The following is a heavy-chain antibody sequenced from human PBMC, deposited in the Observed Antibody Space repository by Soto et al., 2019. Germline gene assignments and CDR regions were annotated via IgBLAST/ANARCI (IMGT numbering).Heavy chain of an antibody. CDR2: TYYRSKWYN. V-gene: IGHV6-1*01. D-gene: IGHD2-2*01. CDR1: GDSVSSNSAA. CDR3: ARTFNCSSTSCHTYNWFDP. J-gene: IGHJ5*02. Sequence: QTLSLTSAISGDSVSSNSAACNWIRHSPSRGLEWLGRTYYRSKWYNDYAVSLKSRITINPDTSKNQFSLQLNSVTPEDTAVYYCARTFNCSSTSCHTYNWFDPWGQGTLVTVYS.